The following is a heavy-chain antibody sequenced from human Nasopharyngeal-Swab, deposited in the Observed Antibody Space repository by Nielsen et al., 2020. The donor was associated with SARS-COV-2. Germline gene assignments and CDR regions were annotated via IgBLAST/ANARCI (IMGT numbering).Heavy chain of an antibody. CDR1: GFTFSNAW. D-gene: IGHD4-17*01. CDR3: STTVDYGDYRWYFDL. CDR2: IKSKTDGGTT. J-gene: IGHJ2*01. Sequence: ETLSLTCAASGFTFSNAWMNWVRQAPGKGLEWVGRIKSKTDGGTTDYAAPVEGRFTISRDDSKDTLFLEMNSLKIEDTAVYYCSTTVDYGDYRWYFDLWGRGTLVTVSS. V-gene: IGHV3-15*01.